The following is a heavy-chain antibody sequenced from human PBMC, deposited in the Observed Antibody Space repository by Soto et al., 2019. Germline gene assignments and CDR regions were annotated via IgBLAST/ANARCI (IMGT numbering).Heavy chain of an antibody. J-gene: IGHJ6*02. CDR1: GYTFTSYY. V-gene: IGHV1-46*01. CDR3: ARDPERITIFGVVIEPYYYYGMDV. D-gene: IGHD3-3*01. Sequence: ASVKVSCKASGYTFTSYYMHWVRQAPGQGLEWMGIINPSGGSTSYAQKFQGRVTMTRDTSTSTVYMELSSLRSEDTAVYYCARDPERITIFGVVIEPYYYYGMDVWGQGTTVTVSS. CDR2: INPSGGST.